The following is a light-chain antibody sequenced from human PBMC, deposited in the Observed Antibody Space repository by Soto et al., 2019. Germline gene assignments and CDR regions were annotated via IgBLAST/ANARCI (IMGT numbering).Light chain of an antibody. CDR1: YTVGSN. CDR2: RAS. J-gene: IGKJ5*01. V-gene: IGKV3-15*01. CDR3: QQYDRWPMT. Sequence: EIVLTQSPGTLSLSPGERATLSCRASYTVGSNLAWYQQKPGQAPRLLIYRASTRASGIAARFSGSGSGTEFTLTIASLQSEDFAVYYCQQYDRWPMTFGQGTRLEIK.